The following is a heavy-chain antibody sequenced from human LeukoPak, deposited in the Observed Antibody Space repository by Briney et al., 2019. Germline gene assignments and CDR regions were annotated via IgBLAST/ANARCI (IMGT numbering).Heavy chain of an antibody. CDR1: GDSITSCY. CDR2: VYYRGAT. D-gene: IGHD3-10*01. Sequence: PSETLSLTCTVSGDSITSCYWNRIRQPPGEGLEWIGYVYYRGATNYNPSLKTRVTTSIDTSKKQFSLKLSSVTAADTAVYFCAGVFSGRRPFELWGKGTLVTVSS. J-gene: IGHJ4*02. V-gene: IGHV4-59*01. CDR3: AGVFSGRRPFEL.